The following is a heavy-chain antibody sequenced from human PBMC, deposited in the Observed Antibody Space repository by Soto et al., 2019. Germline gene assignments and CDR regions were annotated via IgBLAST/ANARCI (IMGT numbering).Heavy chain of an antibody. Sequence: PGGSLRLSCLSSGFTFSDYAMTCVRHVPGRGLEWVASLDGAGGSTYYADSVRGRFTISRDNSQNTLFLQMKRLTVDDTAIYYCAAPRDEYGSGVSWFTYGMDIWGQGTTVTVSS. D-gene: IGHD3-10*01. CDR3: AAPRDEYGSGVSWFTYGMDI. CDR1: GFTFSDYA. J-gene: IGHJ6*02. V-gene: IGHV3-23*01. CDR2: LDGAGGST.